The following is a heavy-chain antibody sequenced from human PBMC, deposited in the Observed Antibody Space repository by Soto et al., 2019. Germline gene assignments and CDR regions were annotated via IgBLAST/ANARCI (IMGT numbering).Heavy chain of an antibody. CDR3: ARDKSYCDFWSGSANYGMDV. CDR2: IYYSGST. D-gene: IGHD3-3*01. V-gene: IGHV4-31*03. Sequence: QVQLQESGPGLVKPSQTLSLTCTVSGGSISSGGYYWSWIRQHPGKGLEWIGYIYYSGSTYYNPSLKSRVTISGSTSKNQFSLKMSFVTAADPAVYYCARDKSYCDFWSGSANYGMDVWGQGTTVNVSS. CDR1: GGSISSGGYY. J-gene: IGHJ6*02.